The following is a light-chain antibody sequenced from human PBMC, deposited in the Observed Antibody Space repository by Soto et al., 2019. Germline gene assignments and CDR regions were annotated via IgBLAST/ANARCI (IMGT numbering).Light chain of an antibody. CDR2: KAS. J-gene: IGKJ1*01. CDR3: QHYNSYSQA. Sequence: DSQMTQYPSTLSGSVEDRVTMSCRASQTISSWLAWYQQKPGKAPKLLIYKASTLKSGVPSRFSGSGSGTEFTLTISSLQPDDFATYYCQHYNSYSQAFGQGTKVDIK. CDR1: QTISSW. V-gene: IGKV1-5*03.